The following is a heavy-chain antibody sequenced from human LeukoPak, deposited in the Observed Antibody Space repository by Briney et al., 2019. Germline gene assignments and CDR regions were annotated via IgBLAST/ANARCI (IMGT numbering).Heavy chain of an antibody. CDR1: GDAISGYY. Sequence: PSETLSLTCMVSGDAISGYYCSWIRQPPGQGLEWMGYIDDSGSTNYNPSLQSRVTISVDTSKNQLYLKLTSVTAADTAVYYCTRGGSSGNWGQGTLVTVSS. D-gene: IGHD3-3*01. CDR3: TRGGSSGN. CDR2: IDDSGST. J-gene: IGHJ4*02. V-gene: IGHV4-59*01.